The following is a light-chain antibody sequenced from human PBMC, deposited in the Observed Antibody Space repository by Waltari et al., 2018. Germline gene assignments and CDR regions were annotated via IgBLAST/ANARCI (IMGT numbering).Light chain of an antibody. CDR3: QQYNQWPPIT. V-gene: IGKV3-15*01. CDR2: GAS. J-gene: IGKJ3*01. CDR1: QSVGSD. Sequence: DTVVTQSPDTLSMSPGERVTLSCRASQSVGSDLAWYQQKPGQAPRLLIYGASTRATGIPARFSGSGSGTEFTLTISSLQSEDLGVYYCQQYNQWPPITFGPGTKVEVK.